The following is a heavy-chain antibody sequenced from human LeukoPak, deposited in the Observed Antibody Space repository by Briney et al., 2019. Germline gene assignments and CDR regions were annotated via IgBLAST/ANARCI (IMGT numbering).Heavy chain of an antibody. Sequence: GGSLRLSCAASGFSFSSYAMSWVRQAPGKGLEWVSAMSSSDDGRYYAASVRGRFTISRDTSRSTLYPQMNSLRAEDAAVYYCAKAPVTSCRGAFCYPFDYWGQGTLVTVSS. D-gene: IGHD2-15*01. J-gene: IGHJ4*02. CDR1: GFSFSSYA. CDR2: MSSSDDGR. V-gene: IGHV3-23*01. CDR3: AKAPVTSCRGAFCYPFDY.